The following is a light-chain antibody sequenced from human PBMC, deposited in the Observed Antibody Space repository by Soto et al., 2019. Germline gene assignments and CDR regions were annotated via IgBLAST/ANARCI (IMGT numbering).Light chain of an antibody. Sequence: QSVLTQPASVSGSPGQSIPISCTGASSDIGDYNYVSWYQQHPGKAPKLMIYDVGSRPSGVSDRFSGSKSGNTASLTISGLQAEDEADYYCSSYTSSNTLYVFGTGTKVTVL. CDR2: DVG. V-gene: IGLV2-14*03. CDR3: SSYTSSNTLYV. CDR1: SSDIGDYNY. J-gene: IGLJ1*01.